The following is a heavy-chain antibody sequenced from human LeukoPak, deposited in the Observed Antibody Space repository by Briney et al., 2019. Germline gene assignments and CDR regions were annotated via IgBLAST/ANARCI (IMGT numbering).Heavy chain of an antibody. J-gene: IGHJ4*02. CDR1: GGSISSYY. D-gene: IGHD6-13*01. V-gene: IGHV4-59*01. Sequence: SETLSLTCTVSGGSISSYYWSWIRQPPGKGLEWIGYIYYSGSTNYNPSLKSRVTISVDTSKNQFSLKLSSVTAADTAVYYCARAPTIAAAAYFDYWGQGTLVTVSS. CDR3: ARAPTIAAAAYFDY. CDR2: IYYSGST.